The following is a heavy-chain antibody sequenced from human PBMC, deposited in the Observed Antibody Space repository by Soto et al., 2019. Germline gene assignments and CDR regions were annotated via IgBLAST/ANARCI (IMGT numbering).Heavy chain of an antibody. D-gene: IGHD3-22*01. Sequence: QVQLVESGGGVVQPGRSLRLSCGASGFTFSNYGMHWVRQAPARGLEWVAFISNDGSNKNYGDSVKGRFSISRDNSENTLSLQLNSLRAEDTAVYFCAKDQLPVYYYHSRGPFDSWGQGTLVTVSS. J-gene: IGHJ4*02. V-gene: IGHV3-30*18. CDR3: AKDQLPVYYYHSRGPFDS. CDR1: GFTFSNYG. CDR2: ISNDGSNK.